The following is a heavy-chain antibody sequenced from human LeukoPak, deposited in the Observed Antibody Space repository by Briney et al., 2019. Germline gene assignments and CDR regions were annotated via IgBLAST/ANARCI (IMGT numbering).Heavy chain of an antibody. CDR1: GFTFSSYW. J-gene: IGHJ4*02. CDR2: IKQDGSEK. V-gene: IGHV3-7*01. CDR3: ASTYGSSGQPPAY. Sequence: GGSLRLSCAASGFTFSSYWMSWVRQAPGKGLEWVANIKQDGSEKYYVDSVKGRFTISRDNAKNSLYLQMNSLRAEDTAVYYCASTYGSSGQPPAYWGQGTLVTVSS. D-gene: IGHD3-22*01.